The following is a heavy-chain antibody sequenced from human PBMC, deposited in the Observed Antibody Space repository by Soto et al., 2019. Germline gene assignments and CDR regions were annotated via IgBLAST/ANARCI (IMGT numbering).Heavy chain of an antibody. Sequence: GGSLRLSCAASGFTFSSYAMSWVRQAPGKGLEWVSAISGSGGSTYYADSVKGRFTISRDNSKNTLYLQMNSLRAEDTAVYYCAATRTFYCSSTSCPRYYYYGMDVWGQGTTVIVSS. J-gene: IGHJ6*02. D-gene: IGHD2-2*01. V-gene: IGHV3-23*01. CDR1: GFTFSSYA. CDR2: ISGSGGST. CDR3: AATRTFYCSSTSCPRYYYYGMDV.